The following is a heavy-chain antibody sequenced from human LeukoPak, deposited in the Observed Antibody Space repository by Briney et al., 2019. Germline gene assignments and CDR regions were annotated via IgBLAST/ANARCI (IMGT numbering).Heavy chain of an antibody. CDR3: AKDRAYYDSSGYQNWFDP. CDR2: VGGNGGYT. Sequence: GGSLRLSCAASGFPFSSYAMSWVRQAPGKGLEWVSVVGGNGGYTYYADSVKGRFTISRDNAKNTLYLQMTSLRAADTAVYYCAKDRAYYDSSGYQNWFDPWGQGTLVTVSS. D-gene: IGHD3-22*01. CDR1: GFPFSSYA. V-gene: IGHV3-23*01. J-gene: IGHJ5*02.